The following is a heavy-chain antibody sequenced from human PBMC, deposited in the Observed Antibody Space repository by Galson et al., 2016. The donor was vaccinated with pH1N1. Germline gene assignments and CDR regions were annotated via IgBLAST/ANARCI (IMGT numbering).Heavy chain of an antibody. Sequence: SLRLSCAASGFTFSSYEMNWVRQAPGKGLEWVSYISSSGSTIYYADSVKGRFTISRDNAKNSLYLQMNSLRAEDTAVYYCARDSEYSGHEGFHWAQGTLVTVSS. D-gene: IGHD5-12*01. J-gene: IGHJ4*02. V-gene: IGHV3-48*03. CDR2: ISSSGSTI. CDR1: GFTFSSYE. CDR3: ARDSEYSGHEGFH.